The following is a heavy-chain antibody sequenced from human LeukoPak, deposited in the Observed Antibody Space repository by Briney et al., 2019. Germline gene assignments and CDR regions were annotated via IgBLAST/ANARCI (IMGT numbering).Heavy chain of an antibody. J-gene: IGHJ4*02. CDR3: VSGDTGSGYYY. CDR2: ITGGGDSA. Sequence: PGGSLRLSCGASGFTFSSHAMSWVRQTPERGLEGVSAITGGGDSAYYPDSVKGRFNISRDNSKNTLYLQMNNLGAEDTALYYGVSGDTGSGYYYWGQGTLVTVSS. V-gene: IGHV3-23*01. D-gene: IGHD3-22*01. CDR1: GFTFSSHA.